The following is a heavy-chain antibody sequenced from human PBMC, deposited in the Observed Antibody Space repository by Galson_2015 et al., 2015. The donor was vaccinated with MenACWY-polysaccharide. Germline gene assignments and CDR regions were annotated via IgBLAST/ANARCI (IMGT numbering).Heavy chain of an antibody. CDR2: IQYDGSNK. CDR1: GSRFSTSG. D-gene: IGHD2-2*01. Sequence: SLRLSCAASGSRFSTSGMHWVRQAPGMGLEWVAVIQYDGSNKVYADSVKGRFTISRDNSKNTVFLEMNTLGVEDTAVYYCAREGSRIVFHAFDIWGQGTMVTVSS. CDR3: AREGSRIVFHAFDI. V-gene: IGHV3-33*01. J-gene: IGHJ3*02.